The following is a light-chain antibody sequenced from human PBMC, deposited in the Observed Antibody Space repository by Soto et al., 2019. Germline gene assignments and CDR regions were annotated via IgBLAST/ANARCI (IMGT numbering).Light chain of an antibody. CDR1: TGAVTSDNY. J-gene: IGLJ7*02. V-gene: IGLV7-43*01. CDR3: LLYYGGVYV. CDR2: STS. Sequence: QAVVTQEPSLTVSPGGTVTLTCASSTGAVTSDNYPNWFQLKPGQAPKSVIYSTSNKHSWTPARFSGSLLGGKAALTLSGVQPEDEAEYYCLLYYGGVYVFGSGTQLTAL.